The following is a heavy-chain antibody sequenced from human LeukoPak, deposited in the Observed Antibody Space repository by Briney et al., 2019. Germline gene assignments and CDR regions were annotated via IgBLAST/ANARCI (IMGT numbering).Heavy chain of an antibody. Sequence: SETLSLTCTVSGGPISSGGYYWSWIRQHPGKGLEWIGYIYYSGSTYYNPSLKSRVTISVDTSKNQFSLKLSSVTAADTAVYYCARAPPFLEGNWFDPWGQGTLVTVSS. CDR2: IYYSGST. J-gene: IGHJ5*02. D-gene: IGHD3-3*02. CDR3: ARAPPFLEGNWFDP. V-gene: IGHV4-31*03. CDR1: GGPISSGGYY.